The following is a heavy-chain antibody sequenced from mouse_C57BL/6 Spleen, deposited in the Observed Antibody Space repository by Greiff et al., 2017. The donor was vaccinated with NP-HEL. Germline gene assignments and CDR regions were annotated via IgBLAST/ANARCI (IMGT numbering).Heavy chain of an antibody. CDR1: GYTFTSYW. CDR2: IHPNSGST. Sequence: QVQLQQPGAELVKPGASVKLSCKASGYTFTSYWMHWVKQRPGQGLEWIGMIHPNSGSTNYNEKFKSKATLTVDNSSSTAYMQLSSLTSEDSAVYYCAKKGTFYGSSYEFDYWGQGTTLTVSS. D-gene: IGHD1-1*01. V-gene: IGHV1-64*01. J-gene: IGHJ2*01. CDR3: AKKGTFYGSSYEFDY.